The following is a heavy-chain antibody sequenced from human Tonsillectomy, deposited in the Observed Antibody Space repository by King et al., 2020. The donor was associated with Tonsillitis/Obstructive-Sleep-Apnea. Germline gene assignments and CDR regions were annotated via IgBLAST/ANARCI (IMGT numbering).Heavy chain of an antibody. V-gene: IGHV4-59*01. CDR3: ARTNSGSYYGKDV. Sequence: VQLQESGPGLVKPSETLSLTCTVSGGSISSYYWSWIRQPPGKGLEWIGYIYYSGSTNYNPSLKSRVTISVDTSKNQFSLKLSSVTAADTAVYYCARTNSGSYYGKDVWGQGTTVTVSS. CDR2: IYYSGST. J-gene: IGHJ6*02. CDR1: GGSISSYY. D-gene: IGHD1-26*01.